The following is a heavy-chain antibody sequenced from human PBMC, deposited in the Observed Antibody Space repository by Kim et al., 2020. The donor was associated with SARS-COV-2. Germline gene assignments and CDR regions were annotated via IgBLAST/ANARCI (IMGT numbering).Heavy chain of an antibody. CDR2: ISYDGSNK. Sequence: GGSLRLSCAASGFTFSSYAMHWVRQAPGKGLEWVAVISYDGSNKYYADSVKGRFTISRDNSKNTLYLQMNSLRAEDTAVYYCAREGSYAAFDIWGQGTMVTVSS. CDR3: AREGSYAAFDI. CDR1: GFTFSSYA. J-gene: IGHJ3*02. D-gene: IGHD1-26*01. V-gene: IGHV3-30*04.